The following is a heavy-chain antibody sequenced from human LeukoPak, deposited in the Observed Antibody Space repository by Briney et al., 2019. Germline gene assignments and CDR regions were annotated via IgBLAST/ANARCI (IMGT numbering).Heavy chain of an antibody. J-gene: IGHJ4*02. CDR1: GYSISAGYF. CDR2: IYHSGST. D-gene: IGHD3-22*01. V-gene: IGHV4-38-2*01. CDR3: ARGNPFTYYYDSSGYPTPSPFDY. Sequence: PSETLSLTCAISGYSISAGYFWGWIRQPPGKGLEWIGSIYHSGSTYYNPSLKSRVTISVDTSKNQFSLKLSSVTAADTAVYYCARGNPFTYYYDSSGYPTPSPFDYWGQGTLVTVSS.